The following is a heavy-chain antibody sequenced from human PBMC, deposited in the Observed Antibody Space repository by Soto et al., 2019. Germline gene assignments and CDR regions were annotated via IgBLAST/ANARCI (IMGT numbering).Heavy chain of an antibody. V-gene: IGHV1-18*01. Sequence: ASVKVSCKASGYTFTRSGISWVRQAPGQGLEWMGWISTYNGDTNYAQTFQGRVTMTTDTSTSTVHMEVRSLRSDDTALYYCAREGVAPYYYYGMDVWGQGTPVTVSS. CDR2: ISTYNGDT. CDR3: AREGVAPYYYYGMDV. J-gene: IGHJ6*02. CDR1: GYTFTRSG. D-gene: IGHD5-12*01.